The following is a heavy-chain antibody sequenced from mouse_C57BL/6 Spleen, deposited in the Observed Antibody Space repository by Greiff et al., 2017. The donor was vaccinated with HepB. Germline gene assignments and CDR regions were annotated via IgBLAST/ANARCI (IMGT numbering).Heavy chain of an antibody. V-gene: IGHV1-69*01. CDR3: ASTATVVATGYFDV. J-gene: IGHJ1*03. Sequence: VQLQQSGAELVMPGASVKLSCKASGYTFTSYWMHWVKQRPGQGLEWIGEIDPSDSYTNYNQKFKGKSTLTVDKSSSTAYMQLSSLTSEDSAVYYCASTATVVATGYFDVWGTGTTVTVSS. CDR2: IDPSDSYT. CDR1: GYTFTSYW. D-gene: IGHD1-1*01.